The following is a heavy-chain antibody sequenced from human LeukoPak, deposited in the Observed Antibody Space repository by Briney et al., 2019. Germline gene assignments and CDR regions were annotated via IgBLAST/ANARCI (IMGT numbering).Heavy chain of an antibody. D-gene: IGHD5-12*01. J-gene: IGHJ4*02. CDR3: ARDILPSYSGYDRTLPDY. CDR2: INPSGGST. CDR1: GNTFTTYY. V-gene: IGHV1-46*01. Sequence: ASVKVSCKASGNTFTTYYMHWVRQAPGQGLEWMGIINPSGGSTSYAQKFQGRVTMTRDTSTSTVYMELSSLRSEDTAVYYCARDILPSYSGYDRTLPDYWGQGTLVTVSS.